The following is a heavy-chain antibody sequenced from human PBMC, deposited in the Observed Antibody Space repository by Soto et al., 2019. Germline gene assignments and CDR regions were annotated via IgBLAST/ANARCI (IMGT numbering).Heavy chain of an antibody. D-gene: IGHD6-19*01. CDR1: GFTFTTSW. CDR3: ARALGWRDAFDI. J-gene: IGHJ3*02. CDR2: IKQDGNEI. Sequence: EVQLVESGGGLVQPGGSLRLSCVVSGFTFTTSWMSWVRQAPGKGLEWVANIKQDGNEIYYVDSVKGRFTISRDNAKNSLYLQMNSRRAEDTAVYYCARALGWRDAFDIWGQGTMVTVSS. V-gene: IGHV3-7*01.